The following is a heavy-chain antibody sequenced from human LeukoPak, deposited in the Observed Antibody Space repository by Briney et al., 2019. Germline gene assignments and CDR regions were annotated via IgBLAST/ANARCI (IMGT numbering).Heavy chain of an antibody. J-gene: IGHJ6*02. D-gene: IGHD3-3*01. V-gene: IGHV3-30-3*01. CDR3: ARNVESAYYDFGDGMDV. CDR1: GFTFSSYS. Sequence: PGGSLRLSCTASGFTFSSYSLYWVRQAPGKGLECVAVISYHESNKYYADSVKGRFTISRDNPKDTLFLQMNSLRAEDTAVYYCARNVESAYYDFGDGMDVWGQGTTVTVSS. CDR2: ISYHESNK.